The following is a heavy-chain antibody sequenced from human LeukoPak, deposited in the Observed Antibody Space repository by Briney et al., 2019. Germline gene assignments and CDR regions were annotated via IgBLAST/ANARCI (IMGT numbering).Heavy chain of an antibody. CDR1: GVTLSNYA. Sequence: GGSLRLSCVASGVTLSNYAMSWARQAPGKGLEWVSGISSSASGGNTYYADSVRGRFTISRDRSRNTLFLHMNTLRAEHTAIYYCAKDRTLGASYWYFGLWGRGTLVTVSS. J-gene: IGHJ2*01. CDR3: AKDRTLGASYWYFGL. CDR2: ISSSASGGNT. V-gene: IGHV3-23*01. D-gene: IGHD1-26*01.